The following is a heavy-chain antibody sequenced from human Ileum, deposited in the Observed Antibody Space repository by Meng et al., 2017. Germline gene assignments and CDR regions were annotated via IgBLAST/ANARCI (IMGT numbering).Heavy chain of an antibody. CDR3: ARGKAIPDF. D-gene: IGHD2-2*02. CDR1: GGSISGSY. Sequence: QVQLQVSGPGLVKPSATLSLTCTVSGGSISGSYWSWIRQFPGKGLEWIGYTYYSGTTNYNPTLRGRVTMSVDTSRAQFSLKLTSVTAADTAIYYCARGKAIPDFWGQGTLVTVSS. J-gene: IGHJ4*02. V-gene: IGHV4-59*08. CDR2: TYYSGTT.